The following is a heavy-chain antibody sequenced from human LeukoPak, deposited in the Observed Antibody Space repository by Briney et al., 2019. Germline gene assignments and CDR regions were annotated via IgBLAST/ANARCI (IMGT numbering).Heavy chain of an antibody. CDR2: FDPEDGET. D-gene: IGHD3-3*01. V-gene: IGHV1-24*01. CDR3: ATEAFWSGYYAHGFDY. Sequence: ASVKVSCKVSGYTLTELSMHWVRQAPGKGLEWMGGFDPEDGETIYAQKFQGRVTMTEDTSTDTAYMELSSLRSEDTAVYYCATEAFWSGYYAHGFDYWGQGTLVTVSS. J-gene: IGHJ4*02. CDR1: GYTLTELS.